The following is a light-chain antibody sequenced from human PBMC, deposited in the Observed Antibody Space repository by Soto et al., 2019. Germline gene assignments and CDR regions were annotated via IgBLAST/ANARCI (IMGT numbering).Light chain of an antibody. CDR2: DTS. J-gene: IGKJ1*01. V-gene: IGKV3-15*01. CDR3: RQYVHWPPGT. Sequence: EIVVTQSPATLSVSPGEGVTLSCRASQSVSSSLAWYQQRPGQAPRLLIYDTSTRAAGIAARFSGSGSGTELTLTISSLQSEDFAVYYCRQYVHWPPGTFGQGTKVDIK. CDR1: QSVSSS.